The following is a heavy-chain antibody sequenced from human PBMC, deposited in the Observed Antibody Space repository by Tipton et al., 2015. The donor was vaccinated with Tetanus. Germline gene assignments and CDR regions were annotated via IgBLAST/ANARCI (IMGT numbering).Heavy chain of an antibody. D-gene: IGHD3-3*01. J-gene: IGHJ4*02. CDR2: VYNSGGP. V-gene: IGHV4-39*01. Sequence: GLVKPSETLSLTCTVSGGSINSGTYSWGWIRQPPGKGLEWIGSVYNSGGPYYNPSLKSRVTISVDTSKNQFSLKLSSVTAADTAVYYCARIYDFWSGYYSDHWGQGTLVTVSS. CDR1: GGSINSGTYS. CDR3: ARIYDFWSGYYSDH.